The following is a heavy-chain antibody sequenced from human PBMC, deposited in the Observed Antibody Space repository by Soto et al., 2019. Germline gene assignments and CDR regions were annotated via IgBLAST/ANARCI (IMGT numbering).Heavy chain of an antibody. Sequence: QVQLVETGGGVVQPGRSLRLSCAASGFTFSSYGMHWVRQAPGKGLEWVAVISYDGSNKYYADSVKGRFTISRDNSKNTLYLHMNSLRAEDTAVYYCAKAMYSGSYYSSGFAFDIWGQGTMVTVSS. D-gene: IGHD1-26*01. CDR2: ISYDGSNK. J-gene: IGHJ3*02. CDR1: GFTFSSYG. V-gene: IGHV3-30*18. CDR3: AKAMYSGSYYSSGFAFDI.